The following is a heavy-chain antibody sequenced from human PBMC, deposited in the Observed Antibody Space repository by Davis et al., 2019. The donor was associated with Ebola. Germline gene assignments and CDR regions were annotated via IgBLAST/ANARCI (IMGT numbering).Heavy chain of an antibody. CDR2: IYHSGST. CDR3: ARAAYYDFWSGYSRIPHFDY. D-gene: IGHD3-3*01. Sequence: SETLSLTCAVSGGSISSSNWWSWVRQPPGKGLEWIGEIYHSGSTNYNPSLKSRVTISVDTSKNQFSLKLSSVTAADTAVYYCARAAYYDFWSGYSRIPHFDYWGQGTLVTVSS. CDR1: GGSISSSNW. J-gene: IGHJ4*02. V-gene: IGHV4-4*02.